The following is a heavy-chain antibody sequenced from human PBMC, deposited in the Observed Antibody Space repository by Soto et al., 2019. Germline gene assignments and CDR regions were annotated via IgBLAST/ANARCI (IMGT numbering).Heavy chain of an antibody. CDR1: GGSISSYY. D-gene: IGHD6-19*01. CDR2: IYYSGST. CDR3: ARLSSGWFPDY. J-gene: IGHJ4*02. Sequence: ETLSLTCTVSGGSISSYYWSWIRQPPGKGLEWIGYIYYSGSTNYNPSLKSRVTISVDTSKNQFSLKLSSVTAADTAVYYCARLSSGWFPDYWGQGTLVTVSS. V-gene: IGHV4-59*08.